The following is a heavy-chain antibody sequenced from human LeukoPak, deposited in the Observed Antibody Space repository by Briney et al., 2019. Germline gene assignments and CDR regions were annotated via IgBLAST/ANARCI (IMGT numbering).Heavy chain of an antibody. CDR3: AKDRYDYVWGSYRPERA. J-gene: IGHJ4*02. Sequence: GGSLRLSCAASGFTFSSYAMSWVRQAPGKGLEWVSAISGSGGSTYYADSVKGRFTISRDNSKNTLYLQMNSLRAEDAAVYYCAKDRYDYVWGSYRPERAWGQGTLVTVSS. CDR2: ISGSGGST. V-gene: IGHV3-23*01. D-gene: IGHD3-16*02. CDR1: GFTFSSYA.